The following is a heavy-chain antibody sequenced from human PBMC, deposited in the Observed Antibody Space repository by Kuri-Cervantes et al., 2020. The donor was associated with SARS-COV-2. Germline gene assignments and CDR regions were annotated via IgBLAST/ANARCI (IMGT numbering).Heavy chain of an antibody. CDR2: IYWNDDK. CDR1: GFSIRTSGVG. V-gene: IGHV2-5*01. D-gene: IGHD6-6*01. CDR3: ASIAARRVSYYYYGMDV. J-gene: IGHJ6*02. Sequence: SGPTLVKPTPTRTLTFTFPGFSIRTSGVGVGWIRQPPGKALEWLALIYWNDDKRYSPSLKSRLTITKDTSKNQVVLTMTNMDPVDTATYSCASIAARRVSYYYYGMDVWGQGTTVTVSS.